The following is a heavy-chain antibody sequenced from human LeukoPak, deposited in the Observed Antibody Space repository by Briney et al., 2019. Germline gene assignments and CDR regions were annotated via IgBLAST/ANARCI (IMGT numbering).Heavy chain of an antibody. V-gene: IGHV4-39*01. CDR3: ARRTTYIGWRPSESPSCFDY. J-gene: IGHJ4*02. CDR1: GGSIRRSSYY. Sequence: SETLSLTCTVSGGSIRRSSYYWGWIRQPPGKGLEWIGSMYYSGSTYYNPSLKSRVTISVDTSKNQFSLKLSSVTAADTAVYYCARRTTYIGWRPSESPSCFDYWGQGTLVTVSS. D-gene: IGHD2-21*02. CDR2: MYYSGST.